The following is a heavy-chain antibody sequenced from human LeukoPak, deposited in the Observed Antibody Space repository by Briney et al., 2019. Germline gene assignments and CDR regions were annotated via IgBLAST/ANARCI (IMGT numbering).Heavy chain of an antibody. CDR3: ASSSWYDAFDI. CDR2: IYHSGST. J-gene: IGHJ3*02. V-gene: IGHV4-30-2*01. CDR1: GGSISSGGYS. Sequence: PSETLSHTCAVSGGSISSGGYSWSWIRQPPGKGLEWIGYIYHSGSTYYNPSLKSRVTISVDRSKNQFSLELSSVTAADTAVYYCASSSWYDAFDIWGQGTMVTVSS. D-gene: IGHD6-13*01.